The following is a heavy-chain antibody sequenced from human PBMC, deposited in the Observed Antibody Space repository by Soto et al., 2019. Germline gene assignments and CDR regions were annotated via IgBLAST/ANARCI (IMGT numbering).Heavy chain of an antibody. CDR1: GFTFSSYW. CDR3: AKATATGGGAFDI. D-gene: IGHD2-8*02. V-gene: IGHV3-23*01. CDR2: ILVGGST. Sequence: GGSLRLSCAASGFTFSSYWMSWVRQAPGKGLEWVSTILVGGSTHYPDSVKGRFTISRDNSKNTAFLQMNSLTAGDTAVYYCAKATATGGGAFDICGQGTVVTVSS. J-gene: IGHJ3*02.